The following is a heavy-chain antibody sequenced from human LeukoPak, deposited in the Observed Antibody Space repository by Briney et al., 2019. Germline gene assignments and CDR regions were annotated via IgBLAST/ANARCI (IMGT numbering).Heavy chain of an antibody. Sequence: PGGSLRLSCAASGFTVSSNYMSWVRQAPGKGLEWVSVIYSGGSTYYADSVKGRFTISRDNSKNTLYLQMNSLRAEDTAVYYCAKGTNVAAAVFDYWGQGTLVTVSS. CDR1: GFTVSSNY. CDR3: AKGTNVAAAVFDY. D-gene: IGHD6-13*01. V-gene: IGHV3-53*01. J-gene: IGHJ4*02. CDR2: IYSGGST.